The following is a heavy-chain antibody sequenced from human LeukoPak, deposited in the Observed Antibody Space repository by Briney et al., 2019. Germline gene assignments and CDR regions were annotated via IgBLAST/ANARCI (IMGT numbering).Heavy chain of an antibody. CDR1: GFTFSSYA. CDR3: ARLSDTADNPLGDY. D-gene: IGHD5-18*01. Sequence: GGSLRLSCAASGFTFSSYAMSWVRQAPGKGLEWVSAISGSGGSTYYADSVKGRFTISRDNSKNTLYLQMNSLRAEDTAVYYCARLSDTADNPLGDYWGQGTLVTVSS. J-gene: IGHJ4*02. CDR2: ISGSGGST. V-gene: IGHV3-23*01.